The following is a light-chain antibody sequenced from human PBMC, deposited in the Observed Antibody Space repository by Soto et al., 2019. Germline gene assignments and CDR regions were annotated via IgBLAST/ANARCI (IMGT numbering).Light chain of an antibody. Sequence: QAVVTQPPSASGTPGQRVTISCSGSNSNIGSYSVNWYRHLPGTAPKLLVFSDDQRPSGVPDRFSGSKSGPSASLAISGLQSEDEAEYYCAALDDSLNGPVFGGGTKVTVL. CDR3: AALDDSLNGPV. J-gene: IGLJ2*01. CDR2: SDD. V-gene: IGLV1-44*01. CDR1: NSNIGSYS.